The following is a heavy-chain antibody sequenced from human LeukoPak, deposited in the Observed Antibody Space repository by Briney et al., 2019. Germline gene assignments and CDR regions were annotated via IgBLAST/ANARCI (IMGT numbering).Heavy chain of an antibody. V-gene: IGHV3-66*04. CDR2: IYSGGST. D-gene: IGHD5-18*01. Sequence: PGGSLRLSCAASGFTVSSNYMSWVRQAPGKGLEWVSVIYSGGSTYYADSVKGRFTISRDNAENSLHLQMNSLRVEDTAVYYCASQPAVVDLDCWGQGTLVTVSS. CDR3: ASQPAVVDLDC. CDR1: GFTVSSNY. J-gene: IGHJ4*02.